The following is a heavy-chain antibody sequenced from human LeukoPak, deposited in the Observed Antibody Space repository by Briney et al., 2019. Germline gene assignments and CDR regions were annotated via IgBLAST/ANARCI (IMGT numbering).Heavy chain of an antibody. Sequence: ASVKVSCKASGYTFTSYDINWVRQATGQGLEWMGWMNPNSGDTGYAQTFQGRVTMTRDTSVGTAYMELSSLRSEDTAVYYCARRYGSGHMDVWGKGTTVIISS. CDR3: ARRYGSGHMDV. V-gene: IGHV1-8*01. D-gene: IGHD3-10*01. CDR1: GYTFTSYD. J-gene: IGHJ6*04. CDR2: MNPNSGDT.